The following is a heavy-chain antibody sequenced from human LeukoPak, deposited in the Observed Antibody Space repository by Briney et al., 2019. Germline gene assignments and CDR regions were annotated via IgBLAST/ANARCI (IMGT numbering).Heavy chain of an antibody. CDR3: ARVGFCSNGVCYVAYYMDV. Sequence: GGSLRLSCAVSGFTFSSYSMNWVRQAPGKGLEWVSSISSSSSYIYYADSVKGRFTISRDNAKNSLYLQMNSLRAEDTAVYYCARVGFCSNGVCYVAYYMDVWGKGTTVTVSS. CDR2: ISSSSSYI. CDR1: GFTFSSYS. J-gene: IGHJ6*03. V-gene: IGHV3-21*01. D-gene: IGHD2-8*01.